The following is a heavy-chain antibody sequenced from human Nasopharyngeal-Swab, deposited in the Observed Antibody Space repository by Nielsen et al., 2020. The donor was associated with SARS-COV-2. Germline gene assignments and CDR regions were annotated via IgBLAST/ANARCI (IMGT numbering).Heavy chain of an antibody. D-gene: IGHD2-15*01. Sequence: ASVKVSCKASGYTFTDYNMHWVRQAPGQGLEWMGIINPGGGSARYSQNFQGRVTMTRDTSTNTVYMELYSLTSEDTAVYYCARGGDPREVVAATDCFDPWGQGTLVTVSS. J-gene: IGHJ5*02. CDR1: GYTFTDYN. V-gene: IGHV1-46*01. CDR3: ARGGDPREVVAATDCFDP. CDR2: INPGGGSA.